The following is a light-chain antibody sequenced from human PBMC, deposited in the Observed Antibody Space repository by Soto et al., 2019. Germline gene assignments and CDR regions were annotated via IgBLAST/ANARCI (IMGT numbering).Light chain of an antibody. CDR1: SSDVGSYNL. V-gene: IGLV2-23*01. J-gene: IGLJ1*01. Sequence: QSVLTQPASVSGSPGQSITISCTGTSSDVGSYNLVSWYQQHPGKAPKLMIYEGSTRPSGVSNRFSGSKSGNTASLTISGLNAEDEADYYCCSYAGSSAYVFGTGTKVTVL. CDR3: CSYAGSSAYV. CDR2: EGS.